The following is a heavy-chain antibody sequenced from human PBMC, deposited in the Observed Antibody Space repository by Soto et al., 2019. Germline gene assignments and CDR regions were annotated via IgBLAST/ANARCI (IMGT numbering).Heavy chain of an antibody. D-gene: IGHD3-10*01. CDR2: IKSKSDGGTT. CDR1: GFTFSNAW. V-gene: IGHV3-15*07. CDR3: THAPGRRGYYGLDV. J-gene: IGHJ6*02. Sequence: EEQLVESGGGLVQPGGSLRLSCAAPGFTFSNAWMHWVRQAPGKGLEWVGRIKSKSDGGTTDYAAPVKGRFTISRDDSKNTLYLQMNSLQTEDTAVYYCTHAPGRRGYYGLDVWGQGTTVTVSS.